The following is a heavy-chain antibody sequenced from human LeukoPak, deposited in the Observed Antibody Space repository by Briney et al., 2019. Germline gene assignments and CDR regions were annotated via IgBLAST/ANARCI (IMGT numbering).Heavy chain of an antibody. D-gene: IGHD2-15*01. V-gene: IGHV3-74*01. Sequence: HPGGSLRLSCAASGITFSSYWMHWVRQDPGRGLLWVSRINTQGTYTNYADSVKGRFTISRDNAKNTLYLQMSSLRADDTAVYYCVIDLGDYNDFWGQGTLVSVSS. J-gene: IGHJ4*02. CDR3: VIDLGDYNDF. CDR1: GITFSSYW. CDR2: INTQGTYT.